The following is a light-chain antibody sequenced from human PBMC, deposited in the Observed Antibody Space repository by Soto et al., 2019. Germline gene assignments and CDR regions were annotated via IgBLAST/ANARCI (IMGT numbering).Light chain of an antibody. Sequence: AIQMTQFPASLSASVGDRVTIPCRASQGIRDELGWYQQKPGKAPKLMIYGASRLASGVPSRFSGSGSGTDFSLTIYRLRPEDSADYFCLQDYNYPRTFGQGTKLQIK. CDR3: LQDYNYPRT. J-gene: IGKJ2*01. CDR2: GAS. V-gene: IGKV1-6*01. CDR1: QGIRDE.